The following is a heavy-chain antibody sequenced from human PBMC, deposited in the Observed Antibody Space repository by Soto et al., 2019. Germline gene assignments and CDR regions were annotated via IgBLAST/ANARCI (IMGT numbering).Heavy chain of an antibody. J-gene: IGHJ6*02. V-gene: IGHV1-3*01. CDR1: GYTFTSYA. Sequence: GASVKVSCKASGYTFTSYAMHWVRQAPGQRLEWMGWINAGNGNTKYSQKFQGRVTITRDTSASTAYMELSSLRSEDTAVYYCARGLAAAGVYYYYGMDVWGQGTTVTV. D-gene: IGHD6-13*01. CDR3: ARGLAAAGVYYYYGMDV. CDR2: INAGNGNT.